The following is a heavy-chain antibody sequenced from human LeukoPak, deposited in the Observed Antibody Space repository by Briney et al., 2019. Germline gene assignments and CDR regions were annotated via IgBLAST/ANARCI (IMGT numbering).Heavy chain of an antibody. V-gene: IGHV4-39*01. Sequence: SETLSLTCTVSGGSISSSSYYWGWIRQPPGKGLEWIGSIYYSGSTYYNPSLKSRVTISVDTSKNQFSLKLSSVTAADTAVYYCARQNFERAARPSWFDPWGQGTLVTVSS. CDR1: GGSISSSSYY. J-gene: IGHJ5*02. CDR2: IYYSGST. CDR3: ARQNFERAARPSWFDP. D-gene: IGHD6-6*01.